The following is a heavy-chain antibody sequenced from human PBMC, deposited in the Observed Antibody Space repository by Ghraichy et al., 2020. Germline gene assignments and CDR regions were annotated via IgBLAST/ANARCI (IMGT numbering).Heavy chain of an antibody. CDR3: SKAIAAARVSFLFDF. V-gene: IGHV3-30*18. CDR2: ISTDGSDI. CDR1: GFTFSSYG. D-gene: IGHD3-3*01. Sequence: GGSLRLSCAASGFTFSSYGMHWVRQAPGKGLEWVAVISTDGSDIYYGDSVKGRFTVSRDNSKNTLYLQMSSLRPEDTAVYFLSKAIAAARVSFLFDFWGQGTLVTVSP. J-gene: IGHJ4*03.